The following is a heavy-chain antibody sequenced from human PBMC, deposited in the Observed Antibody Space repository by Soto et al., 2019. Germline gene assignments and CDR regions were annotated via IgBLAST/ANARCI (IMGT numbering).Heavy chain of an antibody. CDR3: AKAYCTNGVCYRYWYFDL. Sequence: EVQLLESGGGLVQPGGSLRLSCAASGFTFSSYAMSWVRQAPGKGLEWVSAISGSGGSTYYADSVKGRFTISRDNSKNTLYLQMNSLRAEDTAVYYCAKAYCTNGVCYRYWYFDLWGRGILVTDSS. CDR2: ISGSGGST. CDR1: GFTFSSYA. D-gene: IGHD2-8*01. J-gene: IGHJ2*01. V-gene: IGHV3-23*01.